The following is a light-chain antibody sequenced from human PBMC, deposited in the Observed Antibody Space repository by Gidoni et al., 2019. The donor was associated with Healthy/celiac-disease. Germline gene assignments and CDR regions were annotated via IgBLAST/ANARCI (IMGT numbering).Light chain of an antibody. Sequence: EIVLTQSPGTLSLSPGERATLSCRASQSVSSNYLAWYQQKPGQAPRLLIYGASSRATGIPDRFSGGGSGTDFTLTISRLEPEDFAVYYCQQYGSSLYTFGQGTKLEI. V-gene: IGKV3-20*01. CDR2: GAS. CDR1: QSVSSNY. J-gene: IGKJ2*01. CDR3: QQYGSSLYT.